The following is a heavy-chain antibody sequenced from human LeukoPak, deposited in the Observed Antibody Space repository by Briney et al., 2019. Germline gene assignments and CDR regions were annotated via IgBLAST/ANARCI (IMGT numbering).Heavy chain of an antibody. CDR2: IIPILDIA. J-gene: IGHJ6*02. Sequence: SVKVSCKASGGTFGSYAISWVRQAPGQGLECMGRIIPILDIATYAQKFQGRVTITADKSTSTAYMELSSLSSEDTAVYYCARDQGVTDPPPYGLDVWGQGTTVTVSS. D-gene: IGHD3-10*01. V-gene: IGHV1-69*04. CDR1: GGTFGSYA. CDR3: ARDQGVTDPPPYGLDV.